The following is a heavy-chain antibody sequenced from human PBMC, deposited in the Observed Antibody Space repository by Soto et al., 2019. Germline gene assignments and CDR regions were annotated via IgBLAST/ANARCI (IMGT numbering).Heavy chain of an antibody. J-gene: IGHJ4*02. V-gene: IGHV3-11*03. CDR2: ISSSSSYT. Sequence: GGSLRVSCAAAGGTFSEYYMSCIRKAPGKGLEWVSYISSSSSYTNYADSVKGRFTISRDNAKNSLYLQMNSLRAEDTAVYYCACVGLYQALDYWGQGTLVTVSS. CDR1: GGTFSEYY. CDR3: ACVGLYQALDY. D-gene: IGHD2-2*01.